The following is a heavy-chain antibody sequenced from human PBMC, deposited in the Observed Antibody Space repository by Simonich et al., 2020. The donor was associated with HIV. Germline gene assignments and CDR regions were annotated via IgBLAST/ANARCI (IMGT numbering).Heavy chain of an antibody. CDR1: GGSFSGYY. J-gene: IGHJ3*02. V-gene: IGHV4-34*01. Sequence: QVQLQQWGAGLLKPSETLSLTCAVYGGSFSGYYWSWIRQPPGKGLEWIGEINHSGSPNYNPSLKSRVTISVDTSKNQFSLKLSSVTAADTAVYYCARERAAVVRRVGAFDIWGQGTMVTVSS. CDR3: ARERAAVVRRVGAFDI. CDR2: INHSGSP. D-gene: IGHD6-19*01.